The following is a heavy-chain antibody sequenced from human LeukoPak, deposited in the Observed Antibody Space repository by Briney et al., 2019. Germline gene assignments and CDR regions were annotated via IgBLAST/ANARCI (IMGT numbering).Heavy chain of an antibody. Sequence: PGGSLRLSCAASGFTFSSYAMSWVRQAPGKGLEWVSAISGSGGSTYYADSVKGRFTISRDNSKNTLYQQMNSLRAEDTAVYYCAKVVLESYYDSSGYYDYYYYYMDVWGKGTTVTVSS. D-gene: IGHD3-22*01. CDR2: ISGSGGST. CDR3: AKVVLESYYDSSGYYDYYYYYMDV. J-gene: IGHJ6*03. CDR1: GFTFSSYA. V-gene: IGHV3-23*01.